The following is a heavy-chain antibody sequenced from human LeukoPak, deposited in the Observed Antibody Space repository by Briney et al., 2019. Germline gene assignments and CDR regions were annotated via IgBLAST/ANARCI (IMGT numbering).Heavy chain of an antibody. V-gene: IGHV4-61*02. CDR1: GGSISSGSYY. J-gene: IGHJ3*02. D-gene: IGHD5-18*01. Sequence: PSETLSLTCTVSGGSISSGSYYWSWIRQPAGKGLEWIGRIYTSGSTNYNPSLKSRVTISVDTSKNQFSLKLSSVTAADTAVYYCARGGYSLGAFDIWGQGTMVTVSS. CDR2: IYTSGST. CDR3: ARGGYSLGAFDI.